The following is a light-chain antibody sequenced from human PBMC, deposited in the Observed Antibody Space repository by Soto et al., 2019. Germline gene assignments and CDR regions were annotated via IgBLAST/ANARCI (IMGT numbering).Light chain of an antibody. CDR3: CSYAGSCTKV. J-gene: IGLJ3*02. CDR2: EVS. Sequence: QSVLTQPASVSGSPGQSITISCTGTSSDVGSYNLVSWYQQHPGKAPKLMIYEVSKRPSGVSNLFSGSKSGNTASLTISGIQAEDEADYYCCSYAGSCTKVFGGGTKLTVL. CDR1: SSDVGSYNL. V-gene: IGLV2-23*02.